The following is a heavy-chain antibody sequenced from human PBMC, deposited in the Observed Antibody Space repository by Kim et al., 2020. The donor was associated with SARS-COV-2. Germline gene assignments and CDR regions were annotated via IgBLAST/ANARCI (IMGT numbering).Heavy chain of an antibody. D-gene: IGHD3-10*01. V-gene: IGHV1-69*13. J-gene: IGHJ4*02. Sequence: SVKVSCKASGGTFSSYAISWVRQAPGQGLEWMGGIIPIFGTANYAQKFQGRVTITADESTSTAYMELSSLRSEDTAVYYCARDARHYYGSGSYYIFDYWGQGTLVTVSS. CDR3: ARDARHYYGSGSYYIFDY. CDR1: GGTFSSYA. CDR2: IIPIFGTA.